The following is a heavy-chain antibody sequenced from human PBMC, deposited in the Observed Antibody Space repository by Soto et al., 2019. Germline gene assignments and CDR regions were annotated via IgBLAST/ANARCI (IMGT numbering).Heavy chain of an antibody. Sequence: EVQLLESGGGLVQPGGSLRLSCAASGFTFSSYAMSWVRQAPGKGLEWVSAISGSGGTTYYADSVKGRFTFSRDISKNTLYLQMNSLKAEDTAVYYCAKTANGWFRAFDIWCQGTMVTVSS. V-gene: IGHV3-23*01. CDR1: GFTFSSYA. J-gene: IGHJ3*02. CDR3: AKTANGWFRAFDI. CDR2: ISGSGGTT. D-gene: IGHD6-19*01.